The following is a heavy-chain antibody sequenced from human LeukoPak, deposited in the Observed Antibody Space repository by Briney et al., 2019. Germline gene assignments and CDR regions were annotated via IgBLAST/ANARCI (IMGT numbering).Heavy chain of an antibody. Sequence: GGSLRLSCAASGFTFSGSAMHWVRQASGKGLEWVGRIRSKANSYATAYAASVKGRFTISRDDSKNTAYLQMNSLKTEDTAVYYCTRPFGVVSSYYYMDVWGKGTTVTVSS. CDR2: IRSKANSYAT. CDR1: GFTFSGSA. CDR3: TRPFGVVSSYYYMDV. J-gene: IGHJ6*03. V-gene: IGHV3-73*01. D-gene: IGHD3-3*01.